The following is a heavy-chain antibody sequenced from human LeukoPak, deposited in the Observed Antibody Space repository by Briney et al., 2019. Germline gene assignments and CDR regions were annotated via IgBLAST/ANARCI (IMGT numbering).Heavy chain of an antibody. V-gene: IGHV3-23*01. CDR3: AKGRIQSYMAPEY. CDR2: ISDTGGST. CDR1: AFTFGSFG. D-gene: IGHD5-18*01. J-gene: IGHJ4*02. Sequence: GSLRLSCAASAFTFGSFGMSWVRQAPGKGLEWVSAISDTGGSTFYADSVKGRLTISRDNSKNTLYLQMNSLRAEDTAVYYRAKGRIQSYMAPEYWGQGTLVTVSS.